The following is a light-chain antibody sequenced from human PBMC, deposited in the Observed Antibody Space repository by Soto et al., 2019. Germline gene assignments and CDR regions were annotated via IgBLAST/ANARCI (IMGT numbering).Light chain of an antibody. CDR2: GAS. CDR3: QKYGSSPPWT. Sequence: EIVLTQSPGTLSLSPGERATLSCRASQSVSSSYLAWYQQKPGQAPRLLIYGASSRATGIPDRFSGSGSGTDFTLTISRLEPEDVAVYYCQKYGSSPPWTFGQGTKVDNK. J-gene: IGKJ1*01. V-gene: IGKV3-20*01. CDR1: QSVSSSY.